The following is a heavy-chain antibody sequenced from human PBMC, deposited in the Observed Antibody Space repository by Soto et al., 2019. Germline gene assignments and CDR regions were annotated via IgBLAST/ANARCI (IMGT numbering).Heavy chain of an antibody. V-gene: IGHV1-69*13. CDR2: IIPIFGTA. CDR3: ARPYDSSGGVKYYGMDV. J-gene: IGHJ6*02. D-gene: IGHD3-22*01. CDR1: GGTFSSYA. Sequence: SVKVSCKASGGTFSSYAISWVRQAPGQGLEWMGGIIPIFGTANYAQKFQGRVTITADESTSTAYMELSSLRSEDTAVYYCARPYDSSGGVKYYGMDVWGQGTTVTVSS.